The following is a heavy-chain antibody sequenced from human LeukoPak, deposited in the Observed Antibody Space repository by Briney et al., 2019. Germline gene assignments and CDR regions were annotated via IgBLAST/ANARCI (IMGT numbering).Heavy chain of an antibody. V-gene: IGHV4-34*01. CDR1: GGSFSGYY. CDR2: INHSGST. D-gene: IGHD3-3*01. Sequence: SETLSLTCAVYGGSFSGYYWSWIRQPPGKGLEWIGEINHSGSTNYNPSLKSRVTISVDTSKNQFSLKLSSVTAADTAVYYCARRFYMADFDYWGQEPWSPSPQ. CDR3: ARRFYMADFDY. J-gene: IGHJ4*01.